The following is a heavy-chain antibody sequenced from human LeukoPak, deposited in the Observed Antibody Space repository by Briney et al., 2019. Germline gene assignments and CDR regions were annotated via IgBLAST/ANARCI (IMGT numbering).Heavy chain of an antibody. V-gene: IGHV1-2*02. D-gene: IGHD2-8*01. Sequence: GASVKVSCKASGYTFTSHFMHWVRQAPGQGLEWMGWIKFDDGGTSYGRKFRGRVTMTRDTSISTAYMELSRLRSDDTAVYYCARNWDIVLMEAFDIWGQGTMVTVSS. CDR2: IKFDDGGT. J-gene: IGHJ3*02. CDR1: GYTFTSHF. CDR3: ARNWDIVLMEAFDI.